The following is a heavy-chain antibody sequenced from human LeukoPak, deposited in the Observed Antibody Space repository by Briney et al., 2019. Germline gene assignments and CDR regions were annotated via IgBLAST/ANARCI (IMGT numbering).Heavy chain of an antibody. D-gene: IGHD2-15*01. V-gene: IGHV1-46*01. CDR2: INPSGGST. J-gene: IGHJ6*02. CDR3: ATVVGDCSGGSCYSYGMDV. CDR1: GYTFTIYY. Sequence: GASVKVSCKASGYTFTIYYMHWVRQAPGQGLEWMGIINPSGGSTSYAQKFQGRVTMTRDTSTSTVYMELSSLRSEDTAVYYCATVVGDCSGGSCYSYGMDVWGQGTTVTVSS.